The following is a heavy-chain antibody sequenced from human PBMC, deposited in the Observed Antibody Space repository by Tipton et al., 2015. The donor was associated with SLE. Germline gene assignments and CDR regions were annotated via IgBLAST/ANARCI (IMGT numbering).Heavy chain of an antibody. CDR1: GSTVSSNY. CDR3: ARDRGSGWFDFDY. CDR2: IYSGGST. J-gene: IGHJ4*02. D-gene: IGHD6-19*01. V-gene: IGHV3-53*05. Sequence: GSLRLSCAASGSTVSSNYMSWVRQAPGKGLEWVSVIYSGGSTYYADSVKGRFAISRDNSKNTLYLQMNSLRAEDTAVYYCARDRGSGWFDFDYWGQGTLVTGS.